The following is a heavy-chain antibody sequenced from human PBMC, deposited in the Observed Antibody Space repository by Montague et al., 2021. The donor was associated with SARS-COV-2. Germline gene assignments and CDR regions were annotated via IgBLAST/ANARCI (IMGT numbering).Heavy chain of an antibody. Sequence: SETLSLTCAVSGVSFSGYYWSWIRQPPGKGLEWIGEINHNGSTNYNPSLKSRVTISVDTSKNQFSLKLSSVTAADTAVYYCASVTVGATGFDPWGQGTLVTVSS. V-gene: IGHV4-34*01. D-gene: IGHD1-26*01. J-gene: IGHJ5*02. CDR1: GVSFSGYY. CDR2: INHNGST. CDR3: ASVTVGATGFDP.